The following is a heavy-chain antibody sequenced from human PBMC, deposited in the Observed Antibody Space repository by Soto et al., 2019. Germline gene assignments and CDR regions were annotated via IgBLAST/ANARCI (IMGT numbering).Heavy chain of an antibody. D-gene: IGHD3-9*01. V-gene: IGHV1-3*04. CDR2: IKSDSDNT. J-gene: IGHJ4*02. CDR3: ARDRDWALDD. Sequence: ASVKVSCKASGYTFTNYAMHWVRQAPGQRPEWMGWIKSDSDNTKYSQRFQGRVTLSKDTSATTVYMELRSLRSEDTALYYCARDRDWALDDWAQGTLVTVSS. CDR1: GYTFTNYA.